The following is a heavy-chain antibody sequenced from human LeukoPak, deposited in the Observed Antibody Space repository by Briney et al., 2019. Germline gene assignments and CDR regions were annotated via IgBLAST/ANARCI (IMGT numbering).Heavy chain of an antibody. V-gene: IGHV1-2*02. CDR3: ARSFGSSWYSIYYYYYMDV. CDR2: INPNSGGT. CDR1: GYTFTGYY. Sequence: ASVKVSCKASGYTFTGYYMHWVRQAPGQGLEWMGWINPNSGGTNYAQKFQGRVTMTRDTSISTAYMELSRLRSDDTAVYYCARSFGSSWYSIYYYYYMDVWGKGTTVTVSS. J-gene: IGHJ6*03. D-gene: IGHD6-13*01.